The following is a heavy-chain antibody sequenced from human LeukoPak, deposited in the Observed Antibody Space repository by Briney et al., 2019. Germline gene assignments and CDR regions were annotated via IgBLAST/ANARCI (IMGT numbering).Heavy chain of an antibody. CDR1: GGPFSGYY. CDR3: ARVTIFLFDY. J-gene: IGHJ4*02. Sequence: SETLSLTCAVYGGPFSGYYWSWIRQPPGKGLEWIGEINHSGSTNYNPSLKSRVTISVDTSKNQFSLKLSSVTAADTAVYYCARVTIFLFDYWGQGTLVTVSS. CDR2: INHSGST. D-gene: IGHD3-10*02. V-gene: IGHV4-34*01.